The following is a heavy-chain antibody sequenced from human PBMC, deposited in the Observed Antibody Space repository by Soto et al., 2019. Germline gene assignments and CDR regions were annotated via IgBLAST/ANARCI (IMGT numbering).Heavy chain of an antibody. CDR2: ISGSGGST. CDR3: AKYYYDRSGSPTAFDY. V-gene: IGHV3-23*01. J-gene: IGHJ4*02. Sequence: PGGSLRLSCAASGFTFSKYALSWVRQAPGEGLEWVSAISGSGGSTHYADSVKGRVTISRDNSKNTVFLQMGSLRAEDTAVYSCAKYYYDRSGSPTAFDYWGQGTLVTVSS. CDR1: GFTFSKYA. D-gene: IGHD3-22*01.